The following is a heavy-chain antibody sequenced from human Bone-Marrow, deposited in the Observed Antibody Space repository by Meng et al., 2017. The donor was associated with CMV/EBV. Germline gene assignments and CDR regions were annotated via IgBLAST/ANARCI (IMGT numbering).Heavy chain of an antibody. V-gene: IGHV3-11*01. CDR3: ARDGTPSGSFRDDAFDI. D-gene: IGHD1-26*01. CDR1: GFTFSDYY. Sequence: GGSLRLSYAASGFTFSDYYMSWIRQAPGKGLEWVSYISSSGSTIYYADSVKGRFTISRDNAKNSLYLQMNSLRAEDTAVYYCARDGTPSGSFRDDAFDIWGQRTMVTVSS. J-gene: IGHJ3*02. CDR2: ISSSGSTI.